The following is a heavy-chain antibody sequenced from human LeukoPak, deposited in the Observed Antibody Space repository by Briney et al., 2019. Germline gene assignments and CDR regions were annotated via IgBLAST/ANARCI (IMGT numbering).Heavy chain of an antibody. CDR2: IYYSGST. D-gene: IGHD6-19*01. V-gene: IGHV4-59*11. CDR1: GGSISSHY. CDR3: ARGGYSSGYNWFDP. Sequence: SETLSLTCTLCGGSISSHYWSWLRQPPGKGLEWIGYIYYSGSTNYNPSLKSRVAISVDTSKNQFSLKLSSVTAADTAVYYCARGGYSSGYNWFDPWGQGILVSVSS. J-gene: IGHJ5*02.